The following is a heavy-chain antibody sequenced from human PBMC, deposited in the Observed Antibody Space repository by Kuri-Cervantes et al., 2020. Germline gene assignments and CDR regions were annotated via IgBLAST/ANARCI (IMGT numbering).Heavy chain of an antibody. Sequence: GESLKISCAASGFTFSDYYMSWIRQAPGKGLEWVSYISSSGSTIYYADSVKGRFTISRDNAKNSLYLQMNSLRDEDTAVYYCAKDCGYDSSGYLCSWGQGTLVTVSS. CDR1: GFTFSDYY. CDR3: AKDCGYDSSGYLCS. V-gene: IGHV3-11*04. D-gene: IGHD3-22*01. CDR2: ISSSGSTI. J-gene: IGHJ4*02.